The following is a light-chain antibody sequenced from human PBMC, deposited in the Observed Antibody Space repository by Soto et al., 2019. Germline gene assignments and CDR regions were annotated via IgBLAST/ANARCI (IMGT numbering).Light chain of an antibody. CDR3: QVWESGRGV. V-gene: IGLV3-21*02. CDR2: DDS. CDR1: NIGGKS. Sequence: SYELTQPPSVSVAPEQTARITCGGNNIGGKSVHWYQQKPGQAPVLVVYDDSDRPSGIPERFSGSNSVNTATLTISRVAAGDEADYYCQVWESGRGVFGTGTQVTVL. J-gene: IGLJ1*01.